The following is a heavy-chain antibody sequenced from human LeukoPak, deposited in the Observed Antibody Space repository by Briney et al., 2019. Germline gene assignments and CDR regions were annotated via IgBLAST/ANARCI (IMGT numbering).Heavy chain of an antibody. J-gene: IGHJ5*02. CDR1: GFTLSGSW. D-gene: IGHD3-10*01. CDR3: ARTRYRLVRIDP. V-gene: IGHV4-30-4*08. Sequence: LRLSCAASGFTLSGSWMHWVRQPPGKGLEWIGYIYYSGSTYYNPSLKSRVTISVDTSKNQFSLKLSSVTAADTAVYYCARTRYRLVRIDPWGQGTLVTVSS. CDR2: IYYSGST.